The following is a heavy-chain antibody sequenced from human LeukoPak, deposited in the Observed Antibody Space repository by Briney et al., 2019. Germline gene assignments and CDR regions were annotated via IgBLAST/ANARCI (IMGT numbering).Heavy chain of an antibody. D-gene: IGHD6-13*01. CDR2: IYYSGST. V-gene: IGHV4-59*01. CDR1: GGSISSYY. J-gene: IGHJ4*02. Sequence: SETLSLTFTVSGGSISSYYWSWLRQPPGKGLEWIGYIYYSGSTNYNPSLKSRVTISVDTSKNQFSLKLSSVTAADTAVYYYARWGIAADFDYWGQGTLVTVSS. CDR3: ARWGIAADFDY.